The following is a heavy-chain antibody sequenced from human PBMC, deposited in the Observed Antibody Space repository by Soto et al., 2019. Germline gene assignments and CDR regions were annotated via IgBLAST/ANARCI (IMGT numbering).Heavy chain of an antibody. CDR2: ISAHNGNT. CDR1: GYGFTTYG. J-gene: IGHJ4*02. Sequence: QVHLVQSGAEVKKPGASVKVSCKGSGYGFTTYGITWVRQAPGQGLEWMAWISAHNGNTNYAQKLQGRVTVTRDTSTSTAYMELRSLRSDDTAFYYCARGRYGDYWGQGALVTVSS. CDR3: ARGRYGDY. V-gene: IGHV1-18*01. D-gene: IGHD1-1*01.